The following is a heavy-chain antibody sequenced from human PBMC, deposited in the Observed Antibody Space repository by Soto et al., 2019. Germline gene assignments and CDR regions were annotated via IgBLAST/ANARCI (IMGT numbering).Heavy chain of an antibody. Sequence: PGGSLRLSCAASGFTFNNYAMNWVRPAPGKGLEWVSAISSSGVNTYYTDSVKGRFTISRDNSKSMFFLQMNSLRAEDTAMYYCAKSWDLDHGGQGTQVTV. D-gene: IGHD3-16*01. V-gene: IGHV3-23*01. CDR3: AKSWDLDH. J-gene: IGHJ4*02. CDR2: ISSSGVNT. CDR1: GFTFNNYA.